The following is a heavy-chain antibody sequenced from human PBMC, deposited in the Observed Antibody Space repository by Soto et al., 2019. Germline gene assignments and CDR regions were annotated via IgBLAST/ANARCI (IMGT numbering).Heavy chain of an antibody. Sequence: QLVQSGAEVKKPGSSVKVCCKASGGDFLSYTISWVRQAPGQGPEWMGTIIPILDVAKNAQKFQGRVAITADKATSTVYMELRSLRSDDTAVYYCAQMWFGELWHGMDVWGQGTTITVSS. CDR3: AQMWFGELWHGMDV. CDR2: IIPILDVA. V-gene: IGHV1-69*02. D-gene: IGHD3-10*01. CDR1: GGDFLSYT. J-gene: IGHJ6*02.